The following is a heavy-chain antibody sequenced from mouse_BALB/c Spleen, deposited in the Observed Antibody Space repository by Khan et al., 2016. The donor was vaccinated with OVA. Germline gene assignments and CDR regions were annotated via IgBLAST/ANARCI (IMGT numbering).Heavy chain of an antibody. CDR3: ARSGDGYYHWYFDV. CDR1: GYAFTNYL. J-gene: IGHJ1*01. CDR2: TNPGSGGS. Sequence: QVRLQQSGAELVRPGTSVKVSCKASGYAFTNYLIEWVKQRPGQGLEWIGLTNPGSGGSNYNEKFKDKATLTADKSSSTAYMQLSSLTSDDSAVYFCARSGDGYYHWYFDVWGAGTTVTVSS. D-gene: IGHD2-3*01. V-gene: IGHV1-54*03.